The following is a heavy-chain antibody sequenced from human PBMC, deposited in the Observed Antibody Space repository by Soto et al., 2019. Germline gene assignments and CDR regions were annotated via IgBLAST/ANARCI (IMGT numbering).Heavy chain of an antibody. CDR3: AKQRRSGGDSWYFDS. CDR2: ISAFSDSI. Sequence: EVQLLESGGGLVQPGGSLRLSCAASGFIFSSYSMYWVRQAPGKGPEGVAGISAFSDSILYADSVEGRFTISRDNSKNTLYVQLNSLRADDTAVYFCAKQRRSGGDSWYFDSWCQGTLVTFSS. CDR1: GFIFSSYS. J-gene: IGHJ4*02. D-gene: IGHD3-22*01. V-gene: IGHV3-23*01.